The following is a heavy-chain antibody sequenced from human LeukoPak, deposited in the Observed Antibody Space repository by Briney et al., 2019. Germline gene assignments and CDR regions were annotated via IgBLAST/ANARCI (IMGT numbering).Heavy chain of an antibody. CDR1: GGSISSSSYY. D-gene: IGHD6-13*01. V-gene: IGHV4-39*01. CDR3: ARHIAATGI. CDR2: VYYSGST. J-gene: IGHJ3*02. Sequence: PSETLSLTCTVSGGSISSSSYYWDWIRQPPGKGLEWIGSVYYSGSTYYNPSLKSRVTISVDTSKNQFSLKLSSVTAADTAVYYCARHIAATGICGHGTMVTVSS.